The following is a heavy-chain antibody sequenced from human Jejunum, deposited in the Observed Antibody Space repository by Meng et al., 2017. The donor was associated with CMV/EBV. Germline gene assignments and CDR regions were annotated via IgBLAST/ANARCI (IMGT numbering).Heavy chain of an antibody. V-gene: IGHV1-46*01. Sequence: QVQLVQAGAEVTKPGASLKLSCKTSGYIFSNYYIHWVRQAPGQGLEWMGIVDPNSGRRYAQNFQGRLTMTEDTSTRTVYMELSSLRFGDTAVYYCARGIAAAGYFDYWGQGTLVTVSS. CDR3: ARGIAAAGYFDY. CDR2: VDPNSGR. D-gene: IGHD6-13*01. J-gene: IGHJ4*02. CDR1: GYIFSNYY.